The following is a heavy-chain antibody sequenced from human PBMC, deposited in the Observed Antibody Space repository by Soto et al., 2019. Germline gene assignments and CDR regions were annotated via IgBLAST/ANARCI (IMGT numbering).Heavy chain of an antibody. CDR3: ARNVKQQRWVGYFDL. D-gene: IGHD6-13*01. J-gene: IGHJ2*01. CDR1: GYTFTSYG. V-gene: IGHV1-18*01. Sequence: QVQLVQSGAEVKKPGASVKVSCKASGYTFTSYGISWVRQAPGQGLEWMGWISVYNGNTNYAQKLQGRVTMTTDTSTITAYVELRSLRSDDTAVYYCARNVKQQRWVGYFDLWGRGTLVTVPS. CDR2: ISVYNGNT.